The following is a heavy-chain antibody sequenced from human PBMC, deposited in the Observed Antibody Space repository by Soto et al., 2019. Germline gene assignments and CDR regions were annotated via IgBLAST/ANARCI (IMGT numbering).Heavy chain of an antibody. CDR1: GDSINSDKYY. J-gene: IGHJ4*02. Sequence: SETLSLTCTVSGDSINSDKYYWGWIRQPPGKGLEWIGSIYFRGNTYYNPSLQTRVTISLDKSKSQFSLKLNSVTAADTAVYFCWRGDPSWGFDYWGRGTLVTVSS. CDR3: WRGDPSWGFDY. CDR2: IYFRGNT. D-gene: IGHD7-27*01. V-gene: IGHV4-39*01.